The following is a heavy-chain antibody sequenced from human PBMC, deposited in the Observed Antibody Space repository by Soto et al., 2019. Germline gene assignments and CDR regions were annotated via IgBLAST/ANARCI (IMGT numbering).Heavy chain of an antibody. CDR3: ARRFMSAGWLDP. Sequence: QVQLVQSGAEVMRPGASVKVSCKASGYTFTSYAVHWVRQAPGQGLEWMGWINAANGNTVYFERFRGRVTITRDISASTVHMELTGLTSEDTAVYYCARRFMSAGWLDPWGQGTLVTVSS. V-gene: IGHV1-3*01. D-gene: IGHD3-10*01. CDR1: GYTFTSYA. CDR2: INAANGNT. J-gene: IGHJ5*02.